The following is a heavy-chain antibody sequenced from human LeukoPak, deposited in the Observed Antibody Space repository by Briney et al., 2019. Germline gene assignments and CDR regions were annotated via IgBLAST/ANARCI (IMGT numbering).Heavy chain of an antibody. CDR3: ARDMGSSWSAFDI. V-gene: IGHV3-30-3*01. J-gene: IGHJ3*02. CDR2: ISYDGSNK. D-gene: IGHD6-13*01. CDR1: GFTFSSYA. Sequence: PGGSLRLSGAASGFTFSSYAMHWVRQAPGKGLEGGAVISYDGSNKYYADSVKGRFTISRDNSKNTLYLQMNSLRAEDTAVYYCARDMGSSWSAFDIWGQGTMVTVSS.